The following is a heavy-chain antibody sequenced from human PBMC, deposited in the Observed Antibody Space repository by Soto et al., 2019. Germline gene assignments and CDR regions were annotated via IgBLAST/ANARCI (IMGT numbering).Heavy chain of an antibody. D-gene: IGHD2-21*02. J-gene: IGHJ5*02. V-gene: IGHV1-69*01. CDR2: IIPIFGTA. CDR3: ARDPNCGGDCYYWFDP. CDR1: GGTFSSYA. Sequence: QVQLVQSGAEVKKPGSSVKVSCKASGGTFSSYAISWVRQAPGQGLEWMGGIIPIFGTANYAQKFQGRVTITADESTSPAHMELSKLRSEDQAVYYCARDPNCGGDCYYWFDPWGQGTLVTVSS.